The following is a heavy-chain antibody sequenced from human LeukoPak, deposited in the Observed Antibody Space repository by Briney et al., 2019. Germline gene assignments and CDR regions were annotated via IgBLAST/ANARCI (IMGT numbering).Heavy chain of an antibody. V-gene: IGHV3-21*01. CDR2: ISSSSRYI. CDR1: GFTFSSYI. J-gene: IGHJ4*02. Sequence: KAGGSLRLSCAASGFTFSSYIMNWVRQAPGEGLEWVSSISSSSRYIYYAHSVKGRFTISRDNAKNSLYLKMNSLRAEDTAVYYCARGGSDILTQHDYWGQGTLVTVSS. D-gene: IGHD3-9*01. CDR3: ARGGSDILTQHDY.